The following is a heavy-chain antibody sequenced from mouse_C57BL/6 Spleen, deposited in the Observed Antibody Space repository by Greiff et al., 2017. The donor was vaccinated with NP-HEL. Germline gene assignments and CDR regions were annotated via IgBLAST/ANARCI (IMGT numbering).Heavy chain of an antibody. CDR2: ISYDGSN. Sequence: EVKLQESGPGLVKPSQSLSLTCSVTGYSITSGYYWNWIRQFPGNKLEWMGYISYDGSNNYNPSLKNRISITRDTSKNQFFLKLNSVTTEDTATYYCAGGGLYWYFDVWGTGTTVTVSS. CDR3: AGGGLYWYFDV. CDR1: GYSITSGYY. J-gene: IGHJ1*03. V-gene: IGHV3-6*01. D-gene: IGHD2-13*01.